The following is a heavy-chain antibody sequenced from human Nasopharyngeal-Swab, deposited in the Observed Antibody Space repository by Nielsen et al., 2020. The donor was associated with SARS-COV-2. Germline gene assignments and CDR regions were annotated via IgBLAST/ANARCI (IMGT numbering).Heavy chain of an antibody. V-gene: IGHV4-61*02. Sequence: WIRQPPGKGLEWIGRIYTSGSTNYNPSLKSRVTISVDTSKNQFSLKLSSVTAADTAVYYCARDGGYYYDSSGNYAEYFQHWGQGALVIVSS. J-gene: IGHJ1*01. D-gene: IGHD3-22*01. CDR3: ARDGGYYYDSSGNYAEYFQH. CDR2: IYTSGST.